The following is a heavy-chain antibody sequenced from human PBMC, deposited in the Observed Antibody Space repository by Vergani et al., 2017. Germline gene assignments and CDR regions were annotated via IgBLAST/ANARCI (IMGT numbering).Heavy chain of an antibody. J-gene: IGHJ4*02. CDR3: AKGVWSGYYVAYYFDH. D-gene: IGHD5-12*01. Sequence: EVQLVESGGGLVRPGGSLRLSCAASGFTFSSYSMNWVRQAPGKGLEWVSSISSSSSYIYYADSVKGRFTISRDNAKNSLYLQMNSLRAEDTAVYYCAKGVWSGYYVAYYFDHWGQGTLVTVSS. CDR1: GFTFSSYS. CDR2: ISSSSSYI. V-gene: IGHV3-21*01.